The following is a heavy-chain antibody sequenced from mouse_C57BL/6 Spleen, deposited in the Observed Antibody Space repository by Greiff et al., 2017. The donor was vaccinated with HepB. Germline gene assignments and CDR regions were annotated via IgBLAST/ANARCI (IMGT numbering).Heavy chain of an antibody. Sequence: QVQLKQPGAELVKPGASVKLSCKASGYTFTSYWMQWVKQRPGQGLEWIGEIDPSDSYTNYNQKFKGKATLTVDTSSSTAYMQLSSLTSEDSAVYYCARVDDPNWYFDVWGTGTTVTVSS. V-gene: IGHV1-50*01. CDR1: GYTFTSYW. CDR2: IDPSDSYT. J-gene: IGHJ1*03. D-gene: IGHD2-3*01. CDR3: ARVDDPNWYFDV.